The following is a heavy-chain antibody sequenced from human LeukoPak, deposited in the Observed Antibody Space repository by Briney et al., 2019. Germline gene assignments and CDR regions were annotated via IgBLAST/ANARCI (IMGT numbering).Heavy chain of an antibody. Sequence: SETLSLTCTVSGGSFSSYYWSWIRQPPGKGLEWIGYIYYSGSTNYNPSLKSRVTISVDTSKNQFSLKLSSVTAADTAVYYCASAPNSQGRFGMDVWGQGTTVTVSS. V-gene: IGHV4-59*01. J-gene: IGHJ6*02. D-gene: IGHD1-26*01. CDR1: GGSFSSYY. CDR3: ASAPNSQGRFGMDV. CDR2: IYYSGST.